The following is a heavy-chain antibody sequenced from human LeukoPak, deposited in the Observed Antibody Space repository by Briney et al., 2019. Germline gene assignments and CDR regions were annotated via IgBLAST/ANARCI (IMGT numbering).Heavy chain of an antibody. CDR1: GYTFTGYY. D-gene: IGHD3-3*01. V-gene: IGHV1-2*02. Sequence: ASVKVSGKASGYTFTGYYMHWVRQAPGQGLEWMGWINPNSGGTNYAQKFQGRVTMTRDTSISTAYMELSRLRSDDTAVYYCAREALEWLLYYWFDPWGQGTLVTVSS. CDR2: INPNSGGT. CDR3: AREALEWLLYYWFDP. J-gene: IGHJ5*02.